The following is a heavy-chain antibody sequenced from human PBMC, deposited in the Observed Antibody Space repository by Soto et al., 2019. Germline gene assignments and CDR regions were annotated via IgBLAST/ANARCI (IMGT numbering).Heavy chain of an antibody. CDR2: IYYTGTT. D-gene: IGHD3-10*01. CDR1: CVSISRTGTY. CDR3: ARDYYGSGRGGHWFDP. Sequence: QVQLLESGPGLVKPSQTLSLTCTVSCVSISRTGTYWSWIRQHPDKGLEWIGYIYYTGTTDYNPSLKSRVTILADMSRNQFSLELNSVTAADTAVYYCARDYYGSGRGGHWFDPWGQGTLVTVSS. J-gene: IGHJ5*02. V-gene: IGHV4-31*03.